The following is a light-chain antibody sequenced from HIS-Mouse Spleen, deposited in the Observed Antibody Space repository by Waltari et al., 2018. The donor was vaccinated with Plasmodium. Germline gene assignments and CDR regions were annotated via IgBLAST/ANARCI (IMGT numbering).Light chain of an antibody. CDR3: YSTDSSGNHRV. CDR2: ADS. Sequence: SYDLTQPPSVSVSPGQTARITCSGDALPQKYAYLYQQKSGQAPVLVIYADSKRPSGIPERFSGSSAGTRATLTISGAQVEDEADYYCYSTDSSGNHRVFGGGTKLTVL. CDR1: ALPQKY. V-gene: IGLV3-10*01. J-gene: IGLJ3*02.